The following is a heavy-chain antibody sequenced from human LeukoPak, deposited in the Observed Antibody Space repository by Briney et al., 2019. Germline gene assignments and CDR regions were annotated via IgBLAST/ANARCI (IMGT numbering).Heavy chain of an antibody. CDR1: GGTFSSYA. CDR3: ASRYNWSADWFDP. D-gene: IGHD1-1*01. J-gene: IGHJ5*02. Sequence: SVKVSCRASGGTFSSYAISWVRQAPGQGLEWMGRIIPILGIANYAQKFQGRVTITADKSTSTAYMELSSLRSEDTAVYYCASRYNWSADWFDPWGQGTLVTVSS. V-gene: IGHV1-69*04. CDR2: IIPILGIA.